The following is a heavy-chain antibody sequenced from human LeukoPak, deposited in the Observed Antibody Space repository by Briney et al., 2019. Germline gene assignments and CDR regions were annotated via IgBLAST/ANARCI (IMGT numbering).Heavy chain of an antibody. CDR1: GGSFSGYY. J-gene: IGHJ5*02. CDR3: ARDVVATIVNWFDP. V-gene: IGHV4-34*01. CDR2: INHSGST. D-gene: IGHD5-12*01. Sequence: SETLSLTCAVYGGSFSGYYWSWIRQPPGKGLEWIGEINHSGSTNYHPSLKSRVTISVDTSKNQFSLKLSSVTAADTAVYYCARDVVATIVNWFDPWGQGTLVTVSS.